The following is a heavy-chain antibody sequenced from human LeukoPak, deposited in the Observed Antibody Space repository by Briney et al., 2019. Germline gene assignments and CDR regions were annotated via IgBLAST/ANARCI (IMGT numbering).Heavy chain of an antibody. Sequence: GGSLRLSCAASGFTFSSYGMHWVRQAPGKGLEGVAFIRYDGSNKYYADSVKGRFTISRDNSKNTLYLQMNSLRAEDTAVYYCARDRFGSSTSLDYWGQGTLVTVSS. V-gene: IGHV3-30*02. J-gene: IGHJ4*02. CDR3: ARDRFGSSTSLDY. CDR2: IRYDGSNK. CDR1: GFTFSSYG. D-gene: IGHD2-2*01.